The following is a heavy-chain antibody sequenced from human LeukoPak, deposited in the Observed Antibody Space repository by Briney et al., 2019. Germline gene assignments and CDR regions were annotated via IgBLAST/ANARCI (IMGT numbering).Heavy chain of an antibody. V-gene: IGHV4-59*08. CDR2: VYASGAT. CDR3: ARHGKGVTYFYTFDI. Sequence: SETLSLTCTVSGGSITNYYWSWIRQPPGEGMEWIGYVYASGATNSNPSLKSRVTISVDTSKNQFSLKLSSVTAADTAVYYCARHGKGVTYFYTFDIWGQGTVVAVSS. D-gene: IGHD2/OR15-2a*01. J-gene: IGHJ3*02. CDR1: GGSITNYY.